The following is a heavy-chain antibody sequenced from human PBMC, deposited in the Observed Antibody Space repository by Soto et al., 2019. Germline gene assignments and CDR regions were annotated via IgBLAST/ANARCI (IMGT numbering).Heavy chain of an antibody. D-gene: IGHD6-13*01. CDR2: IRSKAHGGTT. Sequence: PGGSLRLSCTASGFTFGDYAMSWFRQAPGKGLEWVGFIRSKAHGGTTEYAASVKGRFTISRDDSKSIAYLQMNSLKTEDTAVYYCTTGRIADRTVDYYGMDVWGQGTTVTVSS. CDR3: TTGRIADRTVDYYGMDV. V-gene: IGHV3-49*03. CDR1: GFTFGDYA. J-gene: IGHJ6*02.